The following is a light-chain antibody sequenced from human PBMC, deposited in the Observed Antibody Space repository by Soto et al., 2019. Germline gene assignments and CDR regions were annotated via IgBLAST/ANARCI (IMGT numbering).Light chain of an antibody. CDR1: QSISSW. V-gene: IGKV1-5*03. Sequence: DIQMTQSPSTLSASVGDRVTITCRASQSISSWLAWYQQKPGKAPKLLIYKASSLESGVPSRFSGSGSGTEFTLTLSGLQPDDFPTYYCQQYNTYRTFGQGTKVDIK. CDR2: KAS. J-gene: IGKJ1*01. CDR3: QQYNTYRT.